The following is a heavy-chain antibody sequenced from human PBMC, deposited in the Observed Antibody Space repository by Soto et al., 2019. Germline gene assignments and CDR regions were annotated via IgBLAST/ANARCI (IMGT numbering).Heavy chain of an antibody. CDR1: GGSISSGGYY. Sequence: TLSLTCTVSGGSISSGGYYWSWIRQHPGKGLEWIGYIYYSGSTYYNPSLKSRVTISVDTSKNQFSLKLSSVTAADTAVYYCAGANWNPRTYYNWFDPWGQGTLVTVSS. J-gene: IGHJ5*02. D-gene: IGHD1-20*01. CDR3: AGANWNPRTYYNWFDP. CDR2: IYYSGST. V-gene: IGHV4-31*03.